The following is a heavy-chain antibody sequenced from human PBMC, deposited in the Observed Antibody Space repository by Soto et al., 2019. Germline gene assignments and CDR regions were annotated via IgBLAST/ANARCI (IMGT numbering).Heavy chain of an antibody. J-gene: IGHJ4*02. Sequence: ASVKVSCKASGYTFTSYGISWVRQAPGQGLEWMGWISAYNGNTNYAQKLQGRVTMTTDTSTSTAYMELRSLRSDDTAVYYCARGPPRIFGVVINENYFDYWGQGTLVTVSS. V-gene: IGHV1-18*01. CDR3: ARGPPRIFGVVINENYFDY. CDR1: GYTFTSYG. CDR2: ISAYNGNT. D-gene: IGHD3-3*01.